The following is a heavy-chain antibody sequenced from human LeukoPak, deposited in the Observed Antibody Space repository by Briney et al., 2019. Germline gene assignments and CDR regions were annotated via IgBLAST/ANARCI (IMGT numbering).Heavy chain of an antibody. J-gene: IGHJ4*02. Sequence: SVKVSCKASGGTFSSYAISWVRQAPGQRLEWMGRIIPILGIANYAQKFQGRVTITADKSTSTAYMELSSLRSEDTAVYYCARAAVVIRPYFDYWGQGTLVTVSS. D-gene: IGHD3-22*01. CDR2: IIPILGIA. CDR3: ARAAVVIRPYFDY. CDR1: GGTFSSYA. V-gene: IGHV1-69*04.